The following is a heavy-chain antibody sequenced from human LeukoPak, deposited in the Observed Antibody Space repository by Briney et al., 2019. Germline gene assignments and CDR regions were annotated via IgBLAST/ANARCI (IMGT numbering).Heavy chain of an antibody. V-gene: IGHV3-53*01. CDR3: AREIPGIAAAGTGFDY. D-gene: IGHD6-13*01. CDR1: GFTVSSNY. J-gene: IGHJ4*02. CDR2: IYSGGST. Sequence: GGSLRLSCAASGFTVSSNYMSWVRQAPGKGLEWVSVIYSGGSTYYADSVKGRFTISRDNSKNTLYLQMNSLRAEDTAVYYCAREIPGIAAAGTGFDYWGQGTLVTVSS.